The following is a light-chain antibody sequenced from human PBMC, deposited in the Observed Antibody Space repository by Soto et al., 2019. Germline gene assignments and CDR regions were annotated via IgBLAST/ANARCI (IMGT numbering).Light chain of an antibody. J-gene: IGKJ4*01. CDR3: MQSVQFPRT. CDR1: QSLLHSNGYNY. Sequence: DIVMTQSPRARPVTPGEPASISCMSSQSLLHSNGYNYLDWYLQKPGHPPQLLIFEVSNHSSGVSDRFSGSGSGTDFTLKISRVEAEDVGVYYCMQSVQFPRTFGGGTKVDIK. CDR2: EVS. V-gene: IGKV2D-29*01.